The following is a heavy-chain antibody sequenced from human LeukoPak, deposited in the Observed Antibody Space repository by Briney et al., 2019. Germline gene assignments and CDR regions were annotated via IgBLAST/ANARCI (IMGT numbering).Heavy chain of an antibody. D-gene: IGHD3-22*01. V-gene: IGHV3-30-3*01. CDR3: ASYYYDSSASAY. CDR2: ISYDGSNK. Sequence: PGRSLRLSCAASGFTFSSYAMHWVRQAPGKGLEWVAVISYDGSNKYYADSVKGRFTISRDNSKNTLYLQMNSLRAEDTAVYYCASYYYDSSASAYWGQGTLVTVSS. J-gene: IGHJ4*02. CDR1: GFTFSSYA.